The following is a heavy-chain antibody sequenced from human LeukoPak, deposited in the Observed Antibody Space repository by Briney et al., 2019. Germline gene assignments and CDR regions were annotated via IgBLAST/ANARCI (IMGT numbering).Heavy chain of an antibody. D-gene: IGHD6-19*01. CDR1: GFTFSSYS. Sequence: GGSLRLSCAASGFTFSSYSMNWVRQAPGKGLEWVSYISSSSSTIYYADSVKGRFTISRDNAKNSLYPQMNSLRDEDTAVYYCARDLPPGSSGWYLGYWGQGTLVTVSS. CDR3: ARDLPPGSSGWYLGY. V-gene: IGHV3-48*02. CDR2: ISSSSSTI. J-gene: IGHJ4*02.